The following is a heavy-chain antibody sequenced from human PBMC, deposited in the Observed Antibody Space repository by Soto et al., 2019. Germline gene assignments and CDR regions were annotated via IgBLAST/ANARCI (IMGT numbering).Heavy chain of an antibody. V-gene: IGHV4-59*01. D-gene: IGHD3-9*01. CDR3: ARSNVLTGFYNY. Sequence: SETLSLTCTVSGASISTFYWSWIRQPPGKGLEWIGYIYYSGSTFYNPSLKSRVTISVDTSKNQFSLKLSSVSAADTAVYYWARSNVLTGFYNYWGQGTRVTVSS. CDR2: IYYSGST. CDR1: GASISTFY. J-gene: IGHJ4*02.